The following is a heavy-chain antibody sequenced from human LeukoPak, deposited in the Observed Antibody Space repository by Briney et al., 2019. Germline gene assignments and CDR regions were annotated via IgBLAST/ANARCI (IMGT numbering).Heavy chain of an antibody. D-gene: IGHD3-22*01. Sequence: PGGSLRLSCAASGFTFSSHAMSWVRQAPGKGLEWVSTISGGGDNTYYADSVKGRFTISRDNSRNTLYLQMNSLRAEDTAIYYCAKDRGSGSSGYYLVFDYWGQGTLVTVSS. CDR1: GFTFSSHA. V-gene: IGHV3-23*01. J-gene: IGHJ4*02. CDR2: ISGGGDNT. CDR3: AKDRGSGSSGYYLVFDY.